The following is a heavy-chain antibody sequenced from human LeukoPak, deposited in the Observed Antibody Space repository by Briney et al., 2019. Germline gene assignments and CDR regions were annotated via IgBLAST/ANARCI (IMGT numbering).Heavy chain of an antibody. CDR3: ARVFEVYYYYMDV. CDR1: GGSISSHY. V-gene: IGHV4-59*11. Sequence: PSETLSLTCTVSGGSISSHYGSWIRQPPGKGLEWIGYIYYSGSTNYNPSLKSRVTISVDTSKNQFSLKLSSVTAADTAVYYCARVFEVYYYYMDVWGKGTTVTVSS. CDR2: IYYSGST. J-gene: IGHJ6*03.